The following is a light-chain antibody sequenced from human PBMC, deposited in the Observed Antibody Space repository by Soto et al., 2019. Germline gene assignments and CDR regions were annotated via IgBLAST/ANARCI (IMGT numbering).Light chain of an antibody. CDR2: DVS. V-gene: IGLV2-14*01. Sequence: QSALTQPASVSGSPGPSITISCTGTSSDVGGYNYVSWYQQHPGKAPKLMSYDVSNRPSGVSNRFSGSKSGNTASLTISGLQGEDEADYYCSSYTSSSTVVFGGGTKLTVL. CDR1: SSDVGGYNY. CDR3: SSYTSSSTVV. J-gene: IGLJ2*01.